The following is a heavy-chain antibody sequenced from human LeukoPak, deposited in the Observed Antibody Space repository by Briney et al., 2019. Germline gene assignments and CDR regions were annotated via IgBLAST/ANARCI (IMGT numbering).Heavy chain of an antibody. CDR2: IIPIFGTA. V-gene: IGHV1-69*01. D-gene: IGHD6-13*01. J-gene: IGHJ4*02. CDR3: AREHERASSWYDY. Sequence: SVKVSCKASGDTFSSYAISWVRQAPGQGLEWMGGIIPIFGTANYAQKFQGRVTITADESTSTAYMELSSLRSEDTAVYYCAREHERASSWYDYWGQGTLVTVSS. CDR1: GDTFSSYA.